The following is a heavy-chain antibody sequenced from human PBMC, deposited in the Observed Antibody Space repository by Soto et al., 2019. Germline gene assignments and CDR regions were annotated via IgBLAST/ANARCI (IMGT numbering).Heavy chain of an antibody. D-gene: IGHD3-10*01. CDR1: GYSFNSYA. J-gene: IGHJ5*02. CDR3: ARDFGRLDP. V-gene: IGHV1-18*01. Sequence: QAQLVQSGAEVKKPGDSVNVSCKASGYSFNSYAFSWVRQAPGQGLEWMGWISTYNGNTVYAQSLQXXXTXXTDTSTTTAYMELRSLRSDDTAVYYCARDFGRLDPWGQGTLVTVSS. CDR2: ISTYNGNT.